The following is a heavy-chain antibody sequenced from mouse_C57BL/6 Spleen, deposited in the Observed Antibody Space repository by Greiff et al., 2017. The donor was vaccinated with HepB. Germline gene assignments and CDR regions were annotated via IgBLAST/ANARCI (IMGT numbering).Heavy chain of an antibody. D-gene: IGHD1-1*01. CDR2: IYPGSGST. V-gene: IGHV1-55*01. CDR1: GYTFTSYW. CDR3: ARITTVVADDFDY. Sequence: VQLQQPGAELVKPGASVKMSCKASGYTFTSYWITWVKQRPGQGLEWIGDIYPGSGSTNYNEKFKSKATLTVDTSSSTASMQLSSLTYEDSAVYYCARITTVVADDFDYWGQGTTLTVSS. J-gene: IGHJ2*01.